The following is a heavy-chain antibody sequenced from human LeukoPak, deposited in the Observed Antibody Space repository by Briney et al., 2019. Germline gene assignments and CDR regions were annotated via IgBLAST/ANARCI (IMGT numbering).Heavy chain of an antibody. CDR1: GFTFSSYG. CDR2: IRYDGSNK. J-gene: IGHJ6*03. Sequence: GGSLRLSCAASGFTFSSYGMHWVRQAPGKGLEWVAFIRYDGSNKYYADSVKGRFTISRDNSKNTLYLQMNSLRAEDTAVYYCAKDSGLAPYYYYYMDVWGKGTTVTISS. D-gene: IGHD6-19*01. CDR3: AKDSGLAPYYYYYMDV. V-gene: IGHV3-30*02.